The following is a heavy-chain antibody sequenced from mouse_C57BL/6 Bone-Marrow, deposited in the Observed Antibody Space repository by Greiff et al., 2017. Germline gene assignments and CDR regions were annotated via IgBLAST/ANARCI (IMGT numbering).Heavy chain of an antibody. V-gene: IGHV14-4*01. CDR2: VDPENGDT. CDR3: TALSYFDY. J-gene: IGHJ2*01. Sequence: VQLQQSGAELVRPGASVKLSCTASGFNIKDDYMHLVKQRPEQGLERIGWVDPENGDTEYASKFQGKATITADTSSNTAYLQLSSLTSEDTAVYYCTALSYFDYWGQGTTLTVSS. CDR1: GFNIKDDY.